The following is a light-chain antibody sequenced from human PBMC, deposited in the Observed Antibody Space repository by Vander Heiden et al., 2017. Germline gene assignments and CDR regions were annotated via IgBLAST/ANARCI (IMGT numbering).Light chain of an antibody. CDR1: QGGSSSY. CDR3: QQYGSSPT. V-gene: IGKV3-20*01. Sequence: IVLTQSPGNLSLSPGERANLSCRASQGGSSSYLAWYQQQPGQAPRLLSYCASSSATGIPDRFSGSGSETDFTLTIIRLEPDDFALYYCQQYGSSPTFGGGTKVEIK. CDR2: CAS. J-gene: IGKJ4*01.